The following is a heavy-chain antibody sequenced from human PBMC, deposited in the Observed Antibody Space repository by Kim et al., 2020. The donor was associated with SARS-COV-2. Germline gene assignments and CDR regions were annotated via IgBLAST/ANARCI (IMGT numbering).Heavy chain of an antibody. D-gene: IGHD3-10*01. Sequence: SETLSLTCTVSGGSISSSSYYWGWIRQPPGKGLEWIGSIYYSGSIYYTPSLKSRVTISVDTSKNQFSLKLSSMTAADTAVYYCARTVTMVSNYFDPWGQGTLVTVSS. CDR1: GGSISSSSYY. CDR2: IYYSGSI. J-gene: IGHJ5*02. CDR3: ARTVTMVSNYFDP. V-gene: IGHV4-39*01.